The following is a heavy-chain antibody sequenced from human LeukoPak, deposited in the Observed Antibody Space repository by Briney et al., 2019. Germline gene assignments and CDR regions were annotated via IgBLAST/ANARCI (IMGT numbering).Heavy chain of an antibody. D-gene: IGHD4-17*01. J-gene: IGHJ4*02. CDR1: GYTFTSYD. CDR3: ARAPDYGDYAWDY. Sequence: GASVKVSCKASGYTFTSYDINWVRQATGQGLEWMGWMNPNSGNTGYAQKFQGRVTMTTDTSTSTAYMELRSLRSDDTAVYYCARAPDYGDYAWDYWGQGTLVTVSS. V-gene: IGHV1-8*01. CDR2: MNPNSGNT.